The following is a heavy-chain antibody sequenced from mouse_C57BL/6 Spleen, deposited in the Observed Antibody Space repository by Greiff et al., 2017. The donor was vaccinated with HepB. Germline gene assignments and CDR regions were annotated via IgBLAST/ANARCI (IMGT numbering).Heavy chain of an antibody. CDR2: ISYDGSN. D-gene: IGHD4-1*01. J-gene: IGHJ2*01. V-gene: IGHV3-6*01. Sequence: DVQLQESGPGLVKPSQSLSLTCSVTGYSITSGYSWNWIRQFPGNKLEWMGYISYDGSNNYKPSLKNRISITRDTSKNQFFLKLNSVTTEDTATYYCAKFNWYYFDYWGQGTTLTVSS. CDR1: GYSITSGYS. CDR3: AKFNWYYFDY.